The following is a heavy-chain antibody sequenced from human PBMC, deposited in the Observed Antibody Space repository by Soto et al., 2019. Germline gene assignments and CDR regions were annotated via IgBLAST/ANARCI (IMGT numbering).Heavy chain of an antibody. CDR3: AKSSYCSSTRCYTGWFDP. CDR1: GFTFNSYA. Sequence: EVQLLESGGGLVQPGGSLRLSCAASGFTFNSYAMSWVRQAPGKGLEWVSAISGSGGSTYYADSVNGRFTISRDNSKNTLYLQMNSLRAEDTAVYYCAKSSYCSSTRCYTGWFDPWGQGTLVTVSS. D-gene: IGHD2-2*02. V-gene: IGHV3-23*01. CDR2: ISGSGGST. J-gene: IGHJ5*02.